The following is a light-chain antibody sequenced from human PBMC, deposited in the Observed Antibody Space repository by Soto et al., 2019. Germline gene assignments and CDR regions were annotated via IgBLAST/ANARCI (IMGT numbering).Light chain of an antibody. Sequence: QSVLTQPPSVSAAPGQKVTISCSGSNSNLENDYIFWYQQFPGTAPKLLFYDNYKRPSGIPDRFSASKSATSATLAITGLQTGDEADYYCGTWRGSLSAVVFGGGTQLTV. J-gene: IGLJ7*01. CDR2: DNY. CDR1: NSNLENDY. V-gene: IGLV1-51*01. CDR3: GTWRGSLSAVV.